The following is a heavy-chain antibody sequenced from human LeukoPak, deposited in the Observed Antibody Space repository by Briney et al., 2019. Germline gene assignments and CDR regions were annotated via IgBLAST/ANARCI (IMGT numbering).Heavy chain of an antibody. CDR2: IYPGDSNT. CDR3: SRVQFGKSDY. J-gene: IGHJ4*02. V-gene: IGHV5-51*01. D-gene: IGHD3-10*01. Sequence: GESLKISCKGSGYSFSNYWLGWVRQMPGKGLEWMGIIYPGDSNTKYSPSLQGQVTISVDKSISTAYLQWSSLKASDTAMYYCSRVQFGKSDYWGQGTLVTVSS. CDR1: GYSFSNYW.